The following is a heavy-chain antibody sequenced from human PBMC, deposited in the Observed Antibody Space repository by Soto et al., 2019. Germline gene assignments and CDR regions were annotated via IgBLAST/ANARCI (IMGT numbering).Heavy chain of an antibody. D-gene: IGHD3-16*01. CDR3: ARDAGGSNNWFDP. V-gene: IGHV4-31*03. CDR2: IYYSGST. Sequence: SETLSLTCTVSGGSISSGGYYWSWIRQHPGKGLEWIGYIYYSGSTYYNPSLKSRVTISVDTSKNQFSLKLSSVTAADTAVYYCARDAGGSNNWFDPWGQGTLVTVSS. CDR1: GGSISSGGYY. J-gene: IGHJ5*02.